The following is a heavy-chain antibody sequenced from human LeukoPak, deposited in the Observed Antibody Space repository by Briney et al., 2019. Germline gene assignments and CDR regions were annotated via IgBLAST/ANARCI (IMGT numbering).Heavy chain of an antibody. CDR1: GYTFTSYA. D-gene: IGHD2-2*01. CDR3: ARADAAGVPAAPDFDY. V-gene: IGHV7-4-1*02. J-gene: IGHJ4*02. Sequence: GASVKVSCKASGYTFTSYAMNWVRQAPGQGLEWMGWINTNTGNPTYAQGFTGRFVFSLDTSVSTAYLQISSLKAEDTAVYYCARADAAGVPAAPDFDYWGQGTLVTVSS. CDR2: INTNTGNP.